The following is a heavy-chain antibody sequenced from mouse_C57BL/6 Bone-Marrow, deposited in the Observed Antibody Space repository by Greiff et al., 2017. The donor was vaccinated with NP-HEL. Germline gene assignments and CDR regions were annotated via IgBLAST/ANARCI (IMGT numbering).Heavy chain of an antibody. V-gene: IGHV1-54*01. J-gene: IGHJ3*01. CDR3: ARGRIYYDYDEGGPWFAY. CDR2: INPGSGGT. D-gene: IGHD2-4*01. Sequence: QVQLQQSGAELVRPGTSVKVSCKASGYAFTNYLIEWVKQRPGQGLEWIGVINPGSGGTNYTEKFKGKATLTADKSSSTAYMQLSSLTSEDSAVYFCARGRIYYDYDEGGPWFAYWGQGTLVTVSA. CDR1: GYAFTNYL.